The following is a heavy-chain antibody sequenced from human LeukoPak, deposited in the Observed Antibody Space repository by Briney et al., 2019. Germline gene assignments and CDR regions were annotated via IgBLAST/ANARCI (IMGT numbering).Heavy chain of an antibody. V-gene: IGHV3-23*01. CDR2: IGAGGSKT. CDR1: GFTFSSFA. Sequence: GGSLRLSCAASGFTFSSFAMSWVRQAPGKGLEWVSIIGAGGSKTYYADSVKGRFTISRDNAKNTVYLQMNSLRAEDTAIYYCASAFSVADTGYYLDYWGQGTLVTVSS. D-gene: IGHD2-15*01. CDR3: ASAFSVADTGYYLDY. J-gene: IGHJ4*02.